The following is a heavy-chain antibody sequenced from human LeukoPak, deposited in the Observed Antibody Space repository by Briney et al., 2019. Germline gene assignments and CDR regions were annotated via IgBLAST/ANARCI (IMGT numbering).Heavy chain of an antibody. Sequence: GESLKISCQTSGYYFNTFMNAWGRQAPGRGLEWMGLVYPLDSETRYGPSFQGQVTISADQSTSSAFLQWDSLKASDTAMYYCVRHNTGGDYWGQGTLVTVSS. D-gene: IGHD2-8*02. V-gene: IGHV5-51*01. CDR1: GYYFNTFM. J-gene: IGHJ4*02. CDR3: VRHNTGGDY. CDR2: VYPLDSET.